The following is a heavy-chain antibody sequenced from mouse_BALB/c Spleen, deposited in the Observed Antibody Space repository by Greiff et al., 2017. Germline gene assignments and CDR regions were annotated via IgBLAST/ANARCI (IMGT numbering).Heavy chain of an antibody. Sequence: VHVKQSGPELVKPGASVKVSCKASGYAFTSYNMYWVKQSHGKSLEWIGYIDPYNGGTSYNQKFKGKATLTVDKSSSTAYMHLNSLTSEDSAVYYCATFITTVVANFDYWGQGTTLTVSS. CDR3: ATFITTVVANFDY. J-gene: IGHJ2*01. D-gene: IGHD1-1*01. CDR2: IDPYNGGT. V-gene: IGHV1S135*01. CDR1: GYAFTSYN.